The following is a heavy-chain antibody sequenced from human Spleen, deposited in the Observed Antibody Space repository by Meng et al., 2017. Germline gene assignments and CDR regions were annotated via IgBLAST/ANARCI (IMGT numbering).Heavy chain of an antibody. CDR3: ARPRRHSTVVTPLRAFDI. V-gene: IGHV1-69*13. CDR1: GGTFISYA. D-gene: IGHD4-23*01. Sequence: SVKASCKASGGTFISYAISWVRQAPGQGLEWMGGIIPIFGIASYAQKFQGRVTITVDESTSTAYMELSSLRSEDTAVYYCARPRRHSTVVTPLRAFDIWGQGTMVTVSS. CDR2: IIPIFGIA. J-gene: IGHJ3*02.